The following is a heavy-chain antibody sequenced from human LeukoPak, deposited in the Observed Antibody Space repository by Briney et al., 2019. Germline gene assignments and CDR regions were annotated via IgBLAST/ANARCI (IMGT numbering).Heavy chain of an antibody. CDR2: INHSGST. CDR3: AWKSTLRRWSCRGFDY. D-gene: IGHD1-26*01. J-gene: IGHJ4*02. Sequence: PSETLSLTCAVCGGSFSGYYWSWIRQPPGRGREWIGEINHSGSTKYNPSLKSRVNISVGTSKHQFPLRPSTVTAADTAVYYCAWKSTLRRWSCRGFDYWGQGTLATVSS. CDR1: GGSFSGYY. V-gene: IGHV4-34*01.